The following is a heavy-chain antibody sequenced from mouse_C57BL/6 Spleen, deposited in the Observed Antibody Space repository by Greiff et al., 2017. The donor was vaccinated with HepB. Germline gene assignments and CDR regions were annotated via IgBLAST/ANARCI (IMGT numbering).Heavy chain of an antibody. Sequence: QVQLQQSGAELVRPGTSVKVSCKASGYAFTNYLIEWVKQRPGQGLEWIGVINPGSGGTNYNEKFKGKATLTADKSSSTAYMQLSSLTSEDSAVYFGARKGGGTWFAYWGQGTLVTVAA. CDR2: INPGSGGT. V-gene: IGHV1-54*01. CDR3: ARKGGGTWFAY. CDR1: GYAFTNYL. D-gene: IGHD3-3*01. J-gene: IGHJ3*01.